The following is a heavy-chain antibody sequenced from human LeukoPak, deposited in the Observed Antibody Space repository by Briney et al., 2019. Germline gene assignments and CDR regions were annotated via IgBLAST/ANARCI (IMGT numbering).Heavy chain of an antibody. V-gene: IGHV4-59*12. Sequence: SETLPLTCTVSGGSISSYYWSWIRQPPGKGLEWIGYIYYSGSTNYNPSLKSRVTISVDTSKNQFSLKLSSVTAADTAVYYCAHTTGGQGIDYWGQGTLVTVSS. CDR1: GGSISSYY. CDR2: IYYSGST. D-gene: IGHD1-1*01. J-gene: IGHJ4*02. CDR3: AHTTGGQGIDY.